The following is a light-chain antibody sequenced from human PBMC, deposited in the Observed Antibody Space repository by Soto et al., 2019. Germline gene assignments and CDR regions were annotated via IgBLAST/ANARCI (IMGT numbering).Light chain of an antibody. CDR3: HHYGSS. J-gene: IGKJ4*01. Sequence: DIVLTQFPDTLSLSPGERATLSCRASQSVSSNYLAWYQQKPGQAPRLLIYGASTRATGIPDRFSGSGSGTDFTLTISRLEPEDFAVYYCHHYGSSFGGGTKVEIK. CDR2: GAS. V-gene: IGKV3-20*01. CDR1: QSVSSNY.